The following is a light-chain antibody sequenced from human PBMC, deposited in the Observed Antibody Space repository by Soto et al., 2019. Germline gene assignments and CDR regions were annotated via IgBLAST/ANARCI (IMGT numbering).Light chain of an antibody. CDR1: SSDIGSYNY. Sequence: QSVLTQPPSASGSPGQSVTISRTGTSSDIGSYNYVSWYQQHPDKAPKLMIFEVNERPSGVPDRFSGTKSGNTASLTVSGLQAEDEADYYCTSYAGSNNPVVFGGGTKVTVL. J-gene: IGLJ2*01. CDR3: TSYAGSNNPVV. CDR2: EVN. V-gene: IGLV2-8*01.